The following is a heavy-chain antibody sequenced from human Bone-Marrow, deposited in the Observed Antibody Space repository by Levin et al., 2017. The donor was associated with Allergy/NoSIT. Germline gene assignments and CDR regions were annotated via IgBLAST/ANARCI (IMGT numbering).Heavy chain of an antibody. D-gene: IGHD3-10*01. V-gene: IGHV1-69*06. CDR3: ARTRVDMAQGVYMDFDS. CDR1: GGSFSSYA. CDR2: MMPIFGTS. J-gene: IGHJ4*02. Sequence: GGSLRLSCKVSGGSFSSYAITWVRQAPGQGLEWMGGMMPIFGTSKSAQKFQGRLTMTADKSSTTAYMELSNLRSDDAAVYYCARTRVDMAQGVYMDFDSWGQGTTVTVSS.